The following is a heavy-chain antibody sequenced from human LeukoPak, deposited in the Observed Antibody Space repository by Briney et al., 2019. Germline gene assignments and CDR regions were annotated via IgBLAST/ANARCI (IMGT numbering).Heavy chain of an antibody. D-gene: IGHD6-13*01. CDR1: GFTFSSYA. J-gene: IGHJ2*01. CDR3: AKSLRGIAAAGTIWYFDL. Sequence: GGSLRLSCAASGFTFSSYAMSWVRQAPGKGLEWVSAISGSGGSTYYADSVKGRFTISRDNSKNTLYLQMSSLRAEDTAVYYCAKSLRGIAAAGTIWYFDLWGRGTLVTVSS. V-gene: IGHV3-23*01. CDR2: ISGSGGST.